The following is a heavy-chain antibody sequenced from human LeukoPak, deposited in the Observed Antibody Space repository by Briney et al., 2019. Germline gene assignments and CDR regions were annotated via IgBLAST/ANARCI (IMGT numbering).Heavy chain of an antibody. V-gene: IGHV3-21*01. CDR2: ISRTSNYI. Sequence: GGSLRLSCAASGFIFSDQNMNWVRQAPGKGLEWVSSISRTSNYIYYADSVRGRFTISRDDAKNSLYLQMNSLRAADTAVYYCAKPVAGDRYFDYWGQGTLVTVSS. CDR1: GFIFSDQN. D-gene: IGHD3-16*01. CDR3: AKPVAGDRYFDY. J-gene: IGHJ4*02.